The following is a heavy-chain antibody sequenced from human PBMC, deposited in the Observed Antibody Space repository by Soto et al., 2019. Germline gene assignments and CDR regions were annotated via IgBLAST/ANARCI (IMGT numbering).Heavy chain of an antibody. Sequence: GASVKVSCKASGYTFTSYGISWVRQAPGQGLEWMGWISAYNGNTNYAQKLQGRVTITTDTSTSTAYMELSSLRSEDTAVYYCAASYYYGSGSYPNWFDPWGQGTLVTVSS. CDR3: AASYYYGSGSYPNWFDP. D-gene: IGHD3-10*01. V-gene: IGHV1-18*01. J-gene: IGHJ5*02. CDR1: GYTFTSYG. CDR2: ISAYNGNT.